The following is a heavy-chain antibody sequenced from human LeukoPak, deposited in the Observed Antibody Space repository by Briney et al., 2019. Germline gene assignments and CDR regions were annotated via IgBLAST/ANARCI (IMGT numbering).Heavy chain of an antibody. J-gene: IGHJ3*02. CDR2: IIPIFGIS. CDR3: ASQGVDYYDSSRNAFDI. Sequence: SVKVSCKASGGTFSSYAISWVRQAPGQGLEWMGRIIPIFGISNYAQKFQGRVTITADKSTSTAYMELSSLRSEDTAVYYCASQGVDYYDSSRNAFDIWGQGTMVTVSS. CDR1: GGTFSSYA. V-gene: IGHV1-69*04. D-gene: IGHD3-22*01.